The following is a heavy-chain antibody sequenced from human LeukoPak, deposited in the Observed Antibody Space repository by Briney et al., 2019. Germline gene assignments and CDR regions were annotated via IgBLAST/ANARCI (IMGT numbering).Heavy chain of an antibody. V-gene: IGHV1-3*01. CDR2: INAGNGNT. Sequence: GASVKVSCKASGYTFTSYAMHWVRQAPGQRLEWMGWINAGNGNTKYSQKFQGRVTITRDTSASTAYMELSSLRSEDTAVYYCARGYIAAAGHFDYWGQGTLVTVSS. D-gene: IGHD6-13*01. CDR1: GYTFTSYA. J-gene: IGHJ4*02. CDR3: ARGYIAAAGHFDY.